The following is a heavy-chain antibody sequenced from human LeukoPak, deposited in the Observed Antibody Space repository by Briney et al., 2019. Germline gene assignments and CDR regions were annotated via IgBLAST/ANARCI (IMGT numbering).Heavy chain of an antibody. J-gene: IGHJ3*02. CDR1: GGTFSSYA. D-gene: IGHD3-16*02. Sequence: SVKVSCKASGGTFSSYAISWVRQATGQGLEWMGYMNPASGNTGYAQKFQGRVTMTTDTSISTAYMELSSLRSEDTAVYYCARVPREIASIWGQGTMVTVSS. CDR3: ARVPREIASI. V-gene: IGHV1-8*02. CDR2: MNPASGNT.